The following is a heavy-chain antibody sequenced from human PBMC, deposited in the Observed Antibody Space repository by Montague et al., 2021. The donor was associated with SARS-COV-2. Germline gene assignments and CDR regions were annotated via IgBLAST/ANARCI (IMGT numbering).Heavy chain of an antibody. CDR1: GFIFNSYA. V-gene: IGHV3-23*03. D-gene: IGHD3-22*01. Sequence: SLRLSCAASGFIFNSYAMSWVRQAPGKGLEWVSFIYSGGSSTYYADSVKGRFTISRDNSKNTLYLQMNSMIAEDTAVYYCAKTHRYYNRNFDY. CDR3: AKTHRYYNRNFDY. CDR2: IYSGGSST. J-gene: IGHJ4*01.